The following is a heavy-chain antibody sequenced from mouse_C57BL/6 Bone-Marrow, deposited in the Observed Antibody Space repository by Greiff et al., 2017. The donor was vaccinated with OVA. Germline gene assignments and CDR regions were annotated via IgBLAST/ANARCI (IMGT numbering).Heavy chain of an antibody. CDR3: ARRENYYGSSAFDY. CDR1: GYTFTDYY. J-gene: IGHJ2*01. D-gene: IGHD1-1*01. V-gene: IGHV1-76*01. CDR2: IYPGSGNT. Sequence: QVQLQQSGAELVRPGASVKLSCKASGYTFTDYYINWVKQRPGQGLEWIARIYPGSGNTYYNEKFKGKATLTAEQSSSTAYMQLSSLTSEDSAVYFCARRENYYGSSAFDYWGQGTTLTVSS.